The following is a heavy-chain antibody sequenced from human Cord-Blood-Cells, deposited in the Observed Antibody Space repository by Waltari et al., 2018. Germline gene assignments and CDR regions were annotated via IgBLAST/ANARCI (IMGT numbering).Heavy chain of an antibody. CDR3: ARRRENSAAAGIVGATDAFDI. V-gene: IGHV4-4*02. J-gene: IGHJ3*02. Sequence: QESDPGLVKPSGTLSLTCAVSGGSISSSNWWSWVRQPPGKGLEWIGEIYHSGSTNYNPSLKSRVTISVDKSKNQFSLKLSSVTAADTAVYYCARRRENSAAAGIVGATDAFDIWGQGTMVTVSS. CDR1: GGSISSSNW. D-gene: IGHD1-26*01. CDR2: IYHSGST.